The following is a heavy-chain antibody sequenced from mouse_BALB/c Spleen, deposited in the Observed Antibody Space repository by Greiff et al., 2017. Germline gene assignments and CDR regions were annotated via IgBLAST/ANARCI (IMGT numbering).Heavy chain of an antibody. D-gene: IGHD2-1*01. Sequence: EVQLQQSGPELVKPGASVKISCKASGYTFTDYNMHWVKQSHGKSLEWIGYIYPYNGGTGYNQKFKSKATLTVDNSSSTAYMELRSLTSEDSAVYYCAREGNYFYAMDYWGQGTSVTVSS. CDR1: GYTFTDYN. CDR2: IYPYNGGT. V-gene: IGHV1S29*02. CDR3: AREGNYFYAMDY. J-gene: IGHJ4*01.